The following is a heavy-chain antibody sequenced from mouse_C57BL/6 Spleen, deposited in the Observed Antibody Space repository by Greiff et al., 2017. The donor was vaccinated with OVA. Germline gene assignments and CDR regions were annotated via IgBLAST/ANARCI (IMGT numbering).Heavy chain of an antibody. V-gene: IGHV8-8*01. CDR2: IWWDDDK. Sequence: QVTLKESGPGILQPSQTLSLTCSFSGFSLSTFGMGVGWIRQPSGKGLEWLEHIWWDDDKSYNPALKSRLTISKDTSKNQVFLKIAKVDTADTSTYYCARIADGNSRCAYWGQGTLVTVSA. J-gene: IGHJ3*01. CDR1: GFSLSTFGMG. CDR3: ARIADGNSRCAY. D-gene: IGHD2-1*01.